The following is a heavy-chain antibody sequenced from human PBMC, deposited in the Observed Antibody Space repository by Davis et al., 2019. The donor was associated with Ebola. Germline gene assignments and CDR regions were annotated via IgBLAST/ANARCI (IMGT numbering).Heavy chain of an antibody. D-gene: IGHD3-22*01. J-gene: IGHJ6*02. CDR2: ISPFSGNT. CDR1: GSPFITSG. V-gene: IGHV1-18*01. CDR3: AREGVIAPSNMDV. Sequence: AASVKVSCKTSGSPFITSGISWVRQAPGQGLEWIGWISPFSGNTNYAQKPQGSVTMTTHTSTSTAYMELRSLRSADKAVYYCAREGVIAPSNMDVWGQGTPVTVSS.